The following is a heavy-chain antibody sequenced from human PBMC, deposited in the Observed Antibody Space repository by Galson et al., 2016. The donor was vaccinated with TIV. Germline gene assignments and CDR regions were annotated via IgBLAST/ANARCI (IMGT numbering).Heavy chain of an antibody. CDR1: GFTSSTYW. CDR3: AWGSGWESDS. J-gene: IGHJ4*02. CDR2: IKEDGSDI. V-gene: IGHV3-7*04. Sequence: SLRLSCAASGFTSSTYWMNWVRQAPGKGLEWVAIIKEDGSDIDYVDSVKGRFTISLDDATKSLYLQMNSLRAEDTAVYYCAWGSGWESDSWGQGTLVTVSS. D-gene: IGHD6-19*01.